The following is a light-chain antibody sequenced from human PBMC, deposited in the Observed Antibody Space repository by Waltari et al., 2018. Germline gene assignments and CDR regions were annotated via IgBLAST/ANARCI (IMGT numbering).Light chain of an antibody. CDR1: QTIDSY. Sequence: DIQMTQSPSSLYASVGDRVTITCRASQTIDSYLNWYQQKPGKAPNLLIYAASSLQSGVPSRFSGSGSGTDFTLTISSLQPEDFAIYYCQQSFSMPLTFGGGTKVEIK. V-gene: IGKV1-39*01. J-gene: IGKJ4*01. CDR2: AAS. CDR3: QQSFSMPLT.